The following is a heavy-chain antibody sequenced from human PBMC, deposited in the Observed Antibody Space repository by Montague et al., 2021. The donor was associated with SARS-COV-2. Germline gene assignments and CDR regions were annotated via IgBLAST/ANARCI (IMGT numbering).Heavy chain of an antibody. Sequence: PALVKPTQTLTLTCTFSGFSLSTTGVGVGWIRQPPGKALEWLALIYWDDDKRYSPSLKNRLAITKDTSKNQVVLTMTNMDPVDTATYYFAHRRDIDDFCSDYYSGQKYDAFNGFDPWGQGILVTVSS. CDR1: GFSLSTTGVG. V-gene: IGHV2-5*02. J-gene: IGHJ5*02. CDR2: IYWDDDK. CDR3: AHRRDIDDFCSDYYSGQKYDAFNGFDP. D-gene: IGHD3-3*01.